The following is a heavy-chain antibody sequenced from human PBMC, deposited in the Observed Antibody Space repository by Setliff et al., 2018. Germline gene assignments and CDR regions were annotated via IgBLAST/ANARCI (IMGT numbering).Heavy chain of an antibody. D-gene: IGHD2-8*01. J-gene: IGHJ6*02. Sequence: SETLSLTCAVYGGSFSGYYWSWIRQPPGKGPEWIGEINHSGSTNYNPSLKSRVTISVDTSKNQFSLKLSSVTAADTAVYYCARDRQYCTSLSCLNSYFDYYALDFWGQGTTVTVSS. V-gene: IGHV4-34*01. CDR2: INHSGST. CDR1: GGSFSGYY. CDR3: ARDRQYCTSLSCLNSYFDYYALDF.